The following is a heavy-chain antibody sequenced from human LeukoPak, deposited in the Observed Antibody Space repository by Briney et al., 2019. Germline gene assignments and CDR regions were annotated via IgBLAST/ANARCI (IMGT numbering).Heavy chain of an antibody. J-gene: IGHJ4*02. V-gene: IGHV1-8*03. CDR2: MNPNSGNT. Sequence: ASVKVSCKASGYTFTSYDINWVRQATGQGLEWMGWMNPNSGNTGYAQKFQGRATITRNTSISTAYMELSSLRSEDTAVYYCARARHYDFWSGYSHYFDYWGQGTLVTVSS. D-gene: IGHD3-3*01. CDR3: ARARHYDFWSGYSHYFDY. CDR1: GYTFTSYD.